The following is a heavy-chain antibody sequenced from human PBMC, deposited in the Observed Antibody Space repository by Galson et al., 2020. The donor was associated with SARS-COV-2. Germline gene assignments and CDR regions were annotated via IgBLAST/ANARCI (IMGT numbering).Heavy chain of an antibody. V-gene: IGHV1-58*01. CDR1: GFTFTSSA. CDR2: IVVDSGNT. Sequence: SVKVSCKASGFTFTSSAVQWVRQARGQRLEWIGWIVVDSGNTNYAQKFQERVTITRDMSTSTAYMELSSLRSEDTAVYYCAADSSGSYTTRYYYYGMDVWGQGTTVTVSS. J-gene: IGHJ6*02. D-gene: IGHD1-26*01. CDR3: AADSSGSYTTRYYYYGMDV.